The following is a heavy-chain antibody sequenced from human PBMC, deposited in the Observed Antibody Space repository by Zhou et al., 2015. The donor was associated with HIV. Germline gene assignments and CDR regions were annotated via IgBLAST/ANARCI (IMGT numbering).Heavy chain of an antibody. CDR3: AMWGVTAPHLHWFDP. D-gene: IGHD2-21*02. V-gene: IGHV1-18*01. CDR1: GYIFTSYG. CDR2: ISTYNGNT. J-gene: IGHJ5*02. Sequence: QVQLVQSGAEVKKPGASVKVSCKASGYIFTSYGISWVRQAPGQGLEWMGWISTYNGNTNYAQKLQGRVTMTTDTSTSTAYMELRSLRSDDTAVYYCAMWGVTAPHLHWFDPWGQGTLVTVSS.